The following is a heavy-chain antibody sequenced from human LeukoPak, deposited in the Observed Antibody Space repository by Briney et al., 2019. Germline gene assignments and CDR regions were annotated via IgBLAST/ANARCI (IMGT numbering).Heavy chain of an antibody. CDR2: INPNSGGT. Sequence: EASVKVSCKPSGYTFTGYYMHWVRPVPGQGLEWVGWINPNSGGTNYAQTFQGRVTMTRDTSISTAYMELSRLRSDDTAVYYCARSGGVQLPYGGSDAFGIWGQGTMVTVSS. V-gene: IGHV1-2*02. CDR1: GYTFTGYY. D-gene: IGHD4-23*01. CDR3: ARSGGVQLPYGGSDAFGI. J-gene: IGHJ3*02.